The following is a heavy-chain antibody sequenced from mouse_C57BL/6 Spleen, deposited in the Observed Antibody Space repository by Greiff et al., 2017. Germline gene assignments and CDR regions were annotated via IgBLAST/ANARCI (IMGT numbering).Heavy chain of an antibody. V-gene: IGHV1-72*01. Sequence: VQLQQSGAELVKPGASVKLSCKASGYTFTSYWMHWVKQRPGRGLEWIGRIEPNSGGTKYNEKFKSKGTLTVDKPSSTADMQLSSLTSEDSAVYYCARAADYGYFDVWGTGTTVTVSS. CDR1: GYTFTSYW. D-gene: IGHD1-2*01. J-gene: IGHJ1*03. CDR3: ARAADYGYFDV. CDR2: IEPNSGGT.